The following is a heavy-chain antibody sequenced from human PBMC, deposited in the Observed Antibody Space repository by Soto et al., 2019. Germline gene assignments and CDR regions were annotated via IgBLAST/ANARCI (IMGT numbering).Heavy chain of an antibody. CDR1: GVSIKTFY. CDR3: AREGSYSAYNFAHGIQLWSFDF. CDR2: IFSSGST. V-gene: IGHV4-4*07. J-gene: IGHJ4*02. Sequence: SETLSITCTVSGVSIKTFYLSWVRQPAGKGLEWIGRIFSSGSTSFNPSLESRVAMSVDTSKNHFSLNLSSVTAADMAVYYCAREGSYSAYNFAHGIQLWSFDFWGQGALVTVSS. D-gene: IGHD5-12*01.